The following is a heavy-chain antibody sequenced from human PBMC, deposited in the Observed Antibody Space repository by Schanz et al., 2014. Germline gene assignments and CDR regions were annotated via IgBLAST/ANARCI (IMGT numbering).Heavy chain of an antibody. J-gene: IGHJ4*02. V-gene: IGHV3-74*01. CDR1: GFTFSSYW. D-gene: IGHD1-1*01. Sequence: EVHLLDSGGGLVQPGGSLRLSCAASGFTFSSYWMHWVRQVPGKGLVWVSRIKSDGSSTSYADSVKGRFTISRDNAKNSLYLEMNSLRAEDTALYYCARDRRNADLDYWGQGTLVTVSS. CDR2: IKSDGSST. CDR3: ARDRRNADLDY.